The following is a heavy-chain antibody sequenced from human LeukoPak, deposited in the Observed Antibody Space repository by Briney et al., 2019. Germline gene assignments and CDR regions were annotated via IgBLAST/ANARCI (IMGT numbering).Heavy chain of an antibody. V-gene: IGHV4-31*03. CDR3: ARAIAVARTFDY. Sequence: PSQTLSLTCTVSGGSISSGGYYWSWIRQHPGKGLEWIGYIYYSGSTYYNPSLKSRVTISVDTSKNQFSLKLSSVTAADTAVCYCARAIAVARTFDYWGQGTLVTVSS. CDR2: IYYSGST. J-gene: IGHJ4*02. D-gene: IGHD6-19*01. CDR1: GGSISSGGYY.